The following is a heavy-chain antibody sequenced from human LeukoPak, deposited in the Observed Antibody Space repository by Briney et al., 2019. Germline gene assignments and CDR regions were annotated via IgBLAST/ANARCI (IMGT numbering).Heavy chain of an antibody. CDR3: ARRPDFWSGYLGGYFDY. CDR2: INHSGST. CDR1: GGSFSGYY. V-gene: IGHV4-34*01. Sequence: PSETLSLTCAVYGGSFSGYYWSWIRQPPGKGLEWIGEINHSGSTNYNPSLKSRVTISVDTSKNQFSLKLSSVTAADTAVYYCARRPDFWSGYLGGYFDYWGQGTLVTVSS. D-gene: IGHD3-3*01. J-gene: IGHJ4*02.